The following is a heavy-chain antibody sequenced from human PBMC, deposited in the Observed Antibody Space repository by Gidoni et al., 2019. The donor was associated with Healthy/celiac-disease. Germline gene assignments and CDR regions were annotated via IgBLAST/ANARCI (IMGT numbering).Heavy chain of an antibody. D-gene: IGHD1-26*01. J-gene: IGHJ3*02. CDR2: ISGSGGST. CDR3: AKDQVWWELLAEDDAFDI. CDR1: GFTFSSYA. V-gene: IGHV3-23*01. Sequence: EVQLLESGGGLVQPGGSLRLSCAASGFTFSSYAMSWVRQAPGKGLEWVSAISGSGGSTYYADSVKGRFTISRDNSKNTLYLQMNSLRAEDTAVYYCAKDQVWWELLAEDDAFDIWGQGTMVTVSS.